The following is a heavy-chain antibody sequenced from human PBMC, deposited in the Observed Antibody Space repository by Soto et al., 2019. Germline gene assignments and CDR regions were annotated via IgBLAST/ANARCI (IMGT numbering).Heavy chain of an antibody. D-gene: IGHD1-26*01. CDR2: ISYDGSKK. Sequence: QVQLVESGGGVVQPGRSLGLSCAASGFTFSHYGFHWLRQAPGKGLEWLAVISYDGSKKHYADTVKGRFTVSRDNSKNTLYLQMNSLGAEDTAVYFCARYSGKYQGPIDYWGQGTLVTVSS. J-gene: IGHJ4*02. V-gene: IGHV3-30*03. CDR3: ARYSGKYQGPIDY. CDR1: GFTFSHYG.